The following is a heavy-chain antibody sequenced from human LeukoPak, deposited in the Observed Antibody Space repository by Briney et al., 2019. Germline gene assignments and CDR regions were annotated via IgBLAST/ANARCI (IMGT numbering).Heavy chain of an antibody. Sequence: GESLKISCKGSGYSFTSYWIGWVRQVPGKGLEWMGIISPSDSDTRYSPSFQGQVIISADKSISTAYLQWSSLKASDTAMYYCARRCSVGSCYHHWGQGTLVTVSS. D-gene: IGHD2-15*01. CDR2: ISPSDSDT. J-gene: IGHJ5*02. CDR1: GYSFTSYW. V-gene: IGHV5-51*01. CDR3: ARRCSVGSCYHH.